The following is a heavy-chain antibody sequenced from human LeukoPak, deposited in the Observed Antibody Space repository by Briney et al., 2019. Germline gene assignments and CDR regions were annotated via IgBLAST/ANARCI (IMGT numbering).Heavy chain of an antibody. J-gene: IGHJ4*02. D-gene: IGHD3-22*01. V-gene: IGHV5-51*01. CDR1: GYSFTTYW. Sequence: GESLKISCKGSGYSFTTYWIGWVRQMPGKGLECLGVIYPGDSDTRYSPSFQGQVTISADKSISTAYLQWSSLKASETAIYYCARYPTNSYDVTGYFDLWGQGTLVTVSS. CDR2: IYPGDSDT. CDR3: ARYPTNSYDVTGYFDL.